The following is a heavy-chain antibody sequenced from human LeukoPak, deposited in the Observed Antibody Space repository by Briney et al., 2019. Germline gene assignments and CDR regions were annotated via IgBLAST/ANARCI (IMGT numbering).Heavy chain of an antibody. CDR3: ARASGVYDYIWGSYRQYYFDY. D-gene: IGHD3-16*02. CDR2: MSRSSNYI. Sequence: GGSLRLSCAASGFTFSSYSMNWVRQAPGTGLEWVPSMSRSSNYIYYADSVKGRFTISRDNAKNSLYLQMNSLRAEDTAVYYCARASGVYDYIWGSYRQYYFDYWGQGTLVTVSS. J-gene: IGHJ4*02. CDR1: GFTFSSYS. V-gene: IGHV3-21*01.